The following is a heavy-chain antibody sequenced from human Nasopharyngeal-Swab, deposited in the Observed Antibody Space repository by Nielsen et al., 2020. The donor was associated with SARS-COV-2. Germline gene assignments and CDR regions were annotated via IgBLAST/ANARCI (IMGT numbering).Heavy chain of an antibody. Sequence: VRQAPGKGLEWVANIKQDGSEKYYVDSVKGRFTISRDNAKNSLYLQMNSLRAEDTAVYYCARQTSFGDWFDPWGQGILVTVSS. D-gene: IGHD2/OR15-2a*01. J-gene: IGHJ5*02. CDR3: ARQTSFGDWFDP. CDR2: IKQDGSEK. V-gene: IGHV3-7*03.